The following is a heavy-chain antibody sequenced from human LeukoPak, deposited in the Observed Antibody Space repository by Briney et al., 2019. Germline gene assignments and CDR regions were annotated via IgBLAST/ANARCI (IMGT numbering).Heavy chain of an antibody. D-gene: IGHD5-18*01. J-gene: IGHJ4*02. V-gene: IGHV3-48*01. CDR1: GFTFSSYE. CDR3: ARGTATYYFDY. CDR2: ISSSSSTI. Sequence: PGGSLRLSCAASGFTFSSYEMNWVRQAPGKGLEWVSYISSSSSTIYYADSVKGRFTISRDNAKNSLYLQMNSLRAEDTAVYYCARGTATYYFDYWGQGTLVTVSS.